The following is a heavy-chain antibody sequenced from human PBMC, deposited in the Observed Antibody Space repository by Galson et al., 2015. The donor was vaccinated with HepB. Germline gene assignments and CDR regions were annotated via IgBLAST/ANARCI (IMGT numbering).Heavy chain of an antibody. CDR3: ARDKNTIFGVVSYYFDY. Sequence: SLRLSCAASGFTFSSYAMHWVRQAPGKGLEWVAVISYDGSNKYYADSVKGRFTISRDNSKNTLYLQMNSLRAEDTAVYYCARDKNTIFGVVSYYFDYWGQGTLVTVSS. CDR1: GFTFSSYA. D-gene: IGHD3-3*01. V-gene: IGHV3-30*04. J-gene: IGHJ4*02. CDR2: ISYDGSNK.